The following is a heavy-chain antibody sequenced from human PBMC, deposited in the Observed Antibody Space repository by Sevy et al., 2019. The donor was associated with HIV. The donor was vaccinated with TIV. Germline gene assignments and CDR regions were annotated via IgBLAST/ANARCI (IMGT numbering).Heavy chain of an antibody. CDR2: IYYSGST. J-gene: IGHJ6*03. D-gene: IGHD4-17*01. Sequence: SETLSLTCTVSGGSISSYYWSWIRQPPGKGLEWIGYIYYSGSTNYNPSLKSRVTISVDTSKNQFSLKLSSVTAADTAVYYCARRYYGDYFGYYYYYRDVWGKGTTVTVSS. V-gene: IGHV4-59*01. CDR1: GGSISSYY. CDR3: ARRYYGDYFGYYYYYRDV.